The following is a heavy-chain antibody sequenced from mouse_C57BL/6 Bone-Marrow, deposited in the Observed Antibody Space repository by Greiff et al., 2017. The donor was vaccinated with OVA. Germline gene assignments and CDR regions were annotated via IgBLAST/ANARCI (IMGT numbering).Heavy chain of an antibody. Sequence: QVTLKESGPGILQPSQTLSLTCSFSGFSLSTFGMGVGWIRQPPGKGLEWLAHIWWDDDTYYTPALKSRLTISKDTSKNQVFLKITNVDTADTATYYCARIALYVDAMDYWGQGTSVTVSS. CDR3: ARIALYVDAMDY. CDR2: IWWDDDT. V-gene: IGHV8-8*01. CDR1: GFSLSTFGMG. J-gene: IGHJ4*01. D-gene: IGHD1-1*01.